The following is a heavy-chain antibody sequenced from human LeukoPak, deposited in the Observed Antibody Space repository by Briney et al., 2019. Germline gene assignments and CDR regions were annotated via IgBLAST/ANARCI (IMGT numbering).Heavy chain of an antibody. J-gene: IGHJ6*03. Sequence: PETLSLTCTVSGGSISSSSYYWGWIRQPPGKGLEWIGSIYYSGSTYYNPSLKSRVTISVDTSKNQFSLKLSSVTAADTAVYYCVSGLNYYYFYMDVWGKGKTFSVSS. V-gene: IGHV4-39*01. CDR3: VSGLNYYYFYMDV. CDR2: IYYSGST. CDR1: GGSISSSSYY.